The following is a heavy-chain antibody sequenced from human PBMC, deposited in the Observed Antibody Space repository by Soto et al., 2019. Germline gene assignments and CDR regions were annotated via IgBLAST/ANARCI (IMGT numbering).Heavy chain of an antibody. J-gene: IGHJ4*02. D-gene: IGHD3-22*01. Sequence: QVQLVESGGGVVQPGRSLRLSCAASGFSFSSYGMHWVRQTPCKGLEWVAGISYDGSNKYYVDSMKGRLTISRDNSKNTLDLQMNSLRAEDTAVYYCAKDTYYHDSSGYYVFDYWGQGTLVTVSS. CDR2: ISYDGSNK. CDR1: GFSFSSYG. V-gene: IGHV3-30*18. CDR3: AKDTYYHDSSGYYVFDY.